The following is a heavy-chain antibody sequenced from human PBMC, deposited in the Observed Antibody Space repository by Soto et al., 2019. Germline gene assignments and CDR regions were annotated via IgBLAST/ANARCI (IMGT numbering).Heavy chain of an antibody. J-gene: IGHJ5*02. CDR3: AKDANTISILRSWFDP. CDR1: GFTFSSYG. Sequence: GGSLRLSCAASGFTFSSYGMHWVRQAPGKGLEWVAVISYDGSNKYYADSVKGRFTISRDNSKNTLYLQMNSLRAEDTAVYYCAKDANTISILRSWFDPWGQGTLVTVSS. CDR2: ISYDGSNK. V-gene: IGHV3-30*18. D-gene: IGHD3-3*01.